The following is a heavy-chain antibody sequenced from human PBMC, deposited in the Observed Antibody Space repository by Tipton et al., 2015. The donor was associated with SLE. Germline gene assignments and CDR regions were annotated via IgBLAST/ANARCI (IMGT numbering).Heavy chain of an antibody. Sequence: TLSLTCTVSGGSISSSRYYWSWIRQPPGKGLEWIGYIYYSGSTNYNPSLKSRDTISVDTSKNQFSLKLSAVTAADTALYYCARARRGSGQLVRDYYYYMDVWGKGTTVTVSS. CDR3: ARARRGSGQLVRDYYYYMDV. CDR2: IYYSGST. D-gene: IGHD6-13*01. J-gene: IGHJ6*03. CDR1: GGSISSSRYY. V-gene: IGHV4-61*05.